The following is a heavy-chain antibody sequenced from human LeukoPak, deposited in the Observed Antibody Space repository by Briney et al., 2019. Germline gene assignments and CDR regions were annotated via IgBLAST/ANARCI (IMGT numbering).Heavy chain of an antibody. CDR3: ARRIAVAGTGYFQH. V-gene: IGHV4-39*01. CDR1: GGSISSSSYY. J-gene: IGHJ1*01. D-gene: IGHD6-19*01. CDR2: IYYTGST. Sequence: SETLSLTCTVSGGSISSSSYYWGWIRQPPGKELEWIGSIYYTGSTYYNSSLKSRVTISVDTSKNQFSLKLRSVTAADTAVYHCARRIAVAGTGYFQHWGQGTLVTVSS.